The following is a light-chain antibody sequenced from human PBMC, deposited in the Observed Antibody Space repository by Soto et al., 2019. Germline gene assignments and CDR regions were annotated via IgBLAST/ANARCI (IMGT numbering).Light chain of an antibody. CDR1: QSVDIN. J-gene: IGKJ5*01. V-gene: IGKV3D-15*01. Sequence: EIVLTQSPATLSVSPGERVTLSCRASQSVDINLAWYQQKPGQAPRLLIYGASTRATDIPARFSGSGSGTEFTLTISGLQSEDFAIYYCQQYSNWPPITFGQGTRLEI. CDR3: QQYSNWPPIT. CDR2: GAS.